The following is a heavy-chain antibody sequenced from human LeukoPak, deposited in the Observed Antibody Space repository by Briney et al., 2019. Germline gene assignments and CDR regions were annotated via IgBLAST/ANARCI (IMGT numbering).Heavy chain of an antibody. CDR1: GGTFSSYA. Sequence: ASVKVSCKASGGTFSSYAISWVRQAPGQGLEWMGGIIPIFGTANYAQKFQGRVTITADESTSTAYMELSSLRSEDTAVYYCARGVIVATITNYFDYWGQGTLVTVSS. CDR3: ARGVIVATITNYFDY. CDR2: IIPIFGTA. J-gene: IGHJ4*02. D-gene: IGHD5-12*01. V-gene: IGHV1-69*13.